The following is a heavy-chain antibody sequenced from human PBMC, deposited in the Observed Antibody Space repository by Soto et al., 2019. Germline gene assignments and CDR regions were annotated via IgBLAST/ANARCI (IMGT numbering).Heavy chain of an antibody. D-gene: IGHD6-13*01. Sequence: QVQLVQSGAEVKKPGASVKVSCKTSGYTFTSYDINLVRQAPGQVLDLIGWMNSNSGNTGSAHRVQVRVRLAGEPSTRKASMGLSRLRSEDSAVYYRARWGQTPAAGPNFDYWGQGTLVAVSS. CDR3: ARWGQTPAAGPNFDY. CDR1: GYTFTSYD. V-gene: IGHV1-8*01. CDR2: MNSNSGNT. J-gene: IGHJ4*02.